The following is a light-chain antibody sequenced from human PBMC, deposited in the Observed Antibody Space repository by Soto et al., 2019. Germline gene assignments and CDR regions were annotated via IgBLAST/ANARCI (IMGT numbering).Light chain of an antibody. CDR1: QSVGSF. CDR2: DPS. CDR3: QHRSNWLGT. Sequence: EIVLTQFPATMSLSPGERATLSCRASQSVGSFLAWYQQKSGQTPRLLIYDPSNRAPGIPARFGGSGSGTDFTLTNSSREPEDFAVYYCQHRSNWLGTFGPGTKVDI. V-gene: IGKV3-11*01. J-gene: IGKJ3*01.